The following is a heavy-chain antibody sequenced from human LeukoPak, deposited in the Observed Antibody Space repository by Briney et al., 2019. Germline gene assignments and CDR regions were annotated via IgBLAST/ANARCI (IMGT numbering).Heavy chain of an antibody. J-gene: IGHJ6*02. CDR2: IYYSGST. D-gene: IGHD1-26*01. CDR3: ARAEGSYYYYCGMDV. V-gene: IGHV4-31*03. Sequence: SETLSLTCTVSGGSISSGGYYWSWIRQHPGKGLEWIGYIYYSGSTYYNPSLKSRVTISVDTSKNQFSLKLSSVTAADTAVYYCARAEGSYYYYCGMDVWGQGTTVTVSS. CDR1: GGSISSGGYY.